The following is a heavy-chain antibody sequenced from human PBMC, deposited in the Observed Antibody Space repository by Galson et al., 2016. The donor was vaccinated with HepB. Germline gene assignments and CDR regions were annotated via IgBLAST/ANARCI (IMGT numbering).Heavy chain of an antibody. Sequence: SETLSLTCSVSGGSISGYFWSWIRHPPGKGLEWIGHVYYTGATSYSPSLKSRVDMSVDTSGNQFSLWLNSATAADTAFSSCASYDSSGSYYDNWCQGTMVTISS. CDR3: ASYDSSGSYYDN. CDR1: GGSISGYF. J-gene: IGHJ4*02. V-gene: IGHV4-59*01. D-gene: IGHD3-22*01. CDR2: VYYTGAT.